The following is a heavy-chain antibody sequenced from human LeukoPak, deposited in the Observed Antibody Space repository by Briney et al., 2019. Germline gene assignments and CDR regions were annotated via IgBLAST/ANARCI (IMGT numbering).Heavy chain of an antibody. CDR1: GGTFSSYA. J-gene: IGHJ4*02. Sequence: SVKVSCKASGGTFSSYAISWVRQAPGQGLERMGGIIPIFGTANYAQKFQGRVTITADESTSTAYMELSSLRSEDTAVYYCARGHYSVDTAMFERIHLDYWGLGTLVTVSS. V-gene: IGHV1-69*13. CDR3: ARGHYSVDTAMFERIHLDY. D-gene: IGHD5-18*01. CDR2: IIPIFGTA.